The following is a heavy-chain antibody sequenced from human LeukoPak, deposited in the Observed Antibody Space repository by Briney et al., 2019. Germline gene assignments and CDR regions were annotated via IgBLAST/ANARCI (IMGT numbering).Heavy chain of an antibody. CDR1: GFTVSSNY. D-gene: IGHD4-23*01. J-gene: IGHJ5*02. CDR3: AREVGYGGANWFDP. CDR2: IYSGGST. Sequence: PGGSLRLSCAASGFTVSSNYMSWVRQAPGKGLEWVSVIYSGGSTYYADSVKGRFTISRDNSKNTLYPQMNSLRAEDTAVYYCAREVGYGGANWFDPWGQGTLVTVSS. V-gene: IGHV3-66*01.